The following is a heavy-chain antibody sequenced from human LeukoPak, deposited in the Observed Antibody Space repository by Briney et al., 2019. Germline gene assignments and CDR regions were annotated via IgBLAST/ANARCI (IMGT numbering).Heavy chain of an antibody. V-gene: IGHV4-59*01. J-gene: IGHJ4*02. CDR1: GVSMSAYY. D-gene: IGHD3-10*01. CDR3: ARGYYYGSGSYYS. CDR2: IFYNGNT. Sequence: PSETLSLTCAVSGVSMSAYYWTWIRQSPGEGLEWIGHIFYNGNTNYNPSLKSRVTISVDTSKNQFSLKLSSVTAADTAVYYCARGYYYGSGSYYSWGQGTLVTVSS.